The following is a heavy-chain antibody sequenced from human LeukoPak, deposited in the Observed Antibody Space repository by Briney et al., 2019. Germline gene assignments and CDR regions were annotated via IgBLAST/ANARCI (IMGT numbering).Heavy chain of an antibody. D-gene: IGHD6-19*01. V-gene: IGHV5-10-1*01. CDR1: GYSFTSNW. Sequence: GESLRISCKGSGYSFTSNWISWVRQMPGKGLEWMGRIAPSDSYTNYSPSFQGHVTISADKSISTAYLQWSSLKASDTAMYYCARQAVAGTWWFDPWRQGTLVTVSS. CDR3: ARQAVAGTWWFDP. J-gene: IGHJ5*02. CDR2: IAPSDSYT.